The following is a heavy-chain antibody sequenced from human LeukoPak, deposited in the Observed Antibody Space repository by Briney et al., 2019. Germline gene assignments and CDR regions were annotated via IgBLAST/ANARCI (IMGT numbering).Heavy chain of an antibody. CDR3: TSAVAGTGGYFDY. J-gene: IGHJ4*02. CDR1: GFTFGDYA. Sequence: GGSLRLSCTASGFTFGDYAMSWFRQAPGKGLEWVGFIRSKAYGGTTEYAASVKGRFTISRDDSKSIAYLQMNSLKTEDTAVYYCTSAVAGTGGYFDYWGQGTLVTVSS. CDR2: IRSKAYGGTT. V-gene: IGHV3-49*03. D-gene: IGHD6-19*01.